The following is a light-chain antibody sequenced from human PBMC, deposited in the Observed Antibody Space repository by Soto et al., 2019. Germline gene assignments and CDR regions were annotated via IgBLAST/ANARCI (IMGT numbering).Light chain of an antibody. V-gene: IGLV2-14*01. CDR3: RSSTSGSTRV. Sequence: VSGSIWVSIAFSYNKSSSDVGIYNYVSWYQQRPGKVHKLIIYEVTNRPSGVSNRFSGSKSGNTASLTISGLQAEDEADYYCRSSTSGSTRVFGTGTKVTAL. CDR2: EVT. CDR1: SSDVGIYNY. J-gene: IGLJ1*01.